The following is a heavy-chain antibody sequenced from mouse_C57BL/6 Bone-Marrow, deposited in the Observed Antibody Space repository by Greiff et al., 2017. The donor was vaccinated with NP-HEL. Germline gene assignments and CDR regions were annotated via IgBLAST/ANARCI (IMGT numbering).Heavy chain of an antibody. CDR3: ARSPLWLRRNDYAMGY. V-gene: IGHV3-8*01. CDR1: GYSITSDY. J-gene: IGHJ4*01. D-gene: IGHD2-2*01. CDR2: ISYSGST. Sequence: EVQLKESGPGLAKPSQTLSLTCSVTGYSITSDYWNWIRKFPGNKLEYMGYISYSGSTYYNPSLKSRISITRDTSKNQYYLQLNSVTTEDTATYYCARSPLWLRRNDYAMGYWGQGTSVTVSS.